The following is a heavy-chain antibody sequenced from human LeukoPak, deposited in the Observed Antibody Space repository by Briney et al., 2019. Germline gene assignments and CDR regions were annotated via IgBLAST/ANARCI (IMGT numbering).Heavy chain of an antibody. D-gene: IGHD1-26*01. V-gene: IGHV1-18*01. CDR3: ARDQGGSYYLGYYYMDV. CDR1: GYTFSIYG. Sequence: ASVRVSCKASGYTFSIYGFSWVRQAPGQGLEWMGWISVYNGNTNYAQKFQGRVTMTTDTSTSTAHMELRSLRSDDTAVYYCARDQGGSYYLGYYYMDVWGKGTTVTISS. J-gene: IGHJ6*03. CDR2: ISVYNGNT.